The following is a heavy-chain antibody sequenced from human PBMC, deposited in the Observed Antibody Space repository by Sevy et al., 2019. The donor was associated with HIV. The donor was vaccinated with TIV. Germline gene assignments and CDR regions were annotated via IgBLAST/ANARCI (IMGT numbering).Heavy chain of an antibody. Sequence: SETLSLTCAVYGGSFSGYYWSWIRQPPGKGLEWVGEINHSGSTNYNPSLKSRFTISVDTSTNQFSLKLSSVTAADTAVYYCARDRLRAVAGKLDPWGQGTLVTVSS. CDR1: GGSFSGYY. CDR2: INHSGST. V-gene: IGHV4-34*01. J-gene: IGHJ5*02. CDR3: ARDRLRAVAGKLDP. D-gene: IGHD6-19*01.